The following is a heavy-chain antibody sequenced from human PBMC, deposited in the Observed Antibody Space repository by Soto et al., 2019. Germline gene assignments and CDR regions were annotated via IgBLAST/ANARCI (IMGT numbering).Heavy chain of an antibody. V-gene: IGHV1-3*01. D-gene: IGHD6-19*01. CDR3: ARDGVAAGNINFDY. CDR1: SYMFTKSA. J-gene: IGHJ4*01. Sequence: SVKVSFKASSYMFTKSAMHWVRQAPGQRLEWMGWISGDSGNTKYSPKLQDRVTITRDTSASTAYMELSSLRSEDTALYYCARDGVAAGNINFDYWGQGTLVTVSS. CDR2: ISGDSGNT.